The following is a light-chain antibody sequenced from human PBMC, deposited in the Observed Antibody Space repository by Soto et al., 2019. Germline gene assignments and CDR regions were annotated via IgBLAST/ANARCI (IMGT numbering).Light chain of an antibody. CDR2: KTS. J-gene: IGKJ1*01. V-gene: IGKV1-5*03. CDR3: QQYNSYSWT. CDR1: QSFNNW. Sequence: DIQMTQSPSTLSASVGDRVTITCRASQSFNNWLAWYQQKRGKAPKLLIYKTSNLDSGVPSRFSGSGSETEFTLTISSLQPDDFATYYCQQYNSYSWTFGQGTKVEIK.